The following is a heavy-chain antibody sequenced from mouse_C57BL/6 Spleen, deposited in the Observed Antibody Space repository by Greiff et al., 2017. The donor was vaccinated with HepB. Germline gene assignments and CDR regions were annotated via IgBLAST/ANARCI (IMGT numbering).Heavy chain of an antibody. V-gene: IGHV3-6*01. J-gene: IGHJ4*01. CDR2: ISYDGSN. CDR1: GYSITSGYY. CDR3: ARGPHYLYYAMDY. D-gene: IGHD5-5*01. Sequence: VQLQQSGPGLVKPSQSLSLTCSVTGYSITSGYYWNWIRQFPGNKLEWMGYISYDGSNNYNPSLKNRISITRDTSKNQFFLKLNSVTTEDTATYYCARGPHYLYYAMDYWGQGTSVTVSS.